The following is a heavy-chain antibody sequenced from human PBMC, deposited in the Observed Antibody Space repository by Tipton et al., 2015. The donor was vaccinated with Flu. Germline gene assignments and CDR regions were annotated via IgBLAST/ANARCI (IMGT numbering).Heavy chain of an antibody. CDR1: EYSISSGYY. V-gene: IGHV4-38-2*02. D-gene: IGHD3-10*01. J-gene: IGHJ4*02. CDR2: ISHSGRT. Sequence: GLVKPSETLSLTCTVSEYSISSGYYWGWIRQPPGKGLEWIGCISHSGRTYYNPSLKSRVTISVDTAKNQFSQRLSSVTAADTAVYYCARSTYYYGSGSSDYWGQGTLVTVSS. CDR3: ARSTYYYGSGSSDY.